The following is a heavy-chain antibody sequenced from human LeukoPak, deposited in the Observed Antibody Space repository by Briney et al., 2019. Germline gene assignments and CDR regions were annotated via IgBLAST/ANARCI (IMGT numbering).Heavy chain of an antibody. CDR2: ISSSGSSI. D-gene: IGHD1-26*01. Sequence: GGSLRLSCAASGFTFSDYYMSWIRQAPGKGLEWISYISSSGSSIQYADSVRGRFTISRDNAKTSLYLQMNSLRAEDTSVYYCTRSAQWELPDYWGQGTLVTVSS. V-gene: IGHV3-11*04. J-gene: IGHJ4*02. CDR3: TRSAQWELPDY. CDR1: GFTFSDYY.